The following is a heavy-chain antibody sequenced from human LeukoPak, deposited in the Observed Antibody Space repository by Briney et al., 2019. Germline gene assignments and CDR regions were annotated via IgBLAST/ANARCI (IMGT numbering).Heavy chain of an antibody. J-gene: IGHJ4*02. CDR3: AKDGWYSSGSPSYFDY. D-gene: IGHD6-19*01. V-gene: IGHV3-23*01. Sequence: GGSLRLSCTTSKFNFNSYGMTWFRQAPGKGLEWVSSISGSGGSTQYAASVQGRFTISRDNSKNTLYLQMNSLRAEDTAVYYCAKDGWYSSGSPSYFDYWGQGTLVTVSS. CDR1: KFNFNSYG. CDR2: ISGSGGST.